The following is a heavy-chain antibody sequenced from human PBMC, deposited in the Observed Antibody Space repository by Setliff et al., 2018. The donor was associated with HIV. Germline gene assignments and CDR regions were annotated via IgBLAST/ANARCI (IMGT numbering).Heavy chain of an antibody. CDR2: INHRGST. D-gene: IGHD3-22*01. Sequence: SQTLSLPCAVSSGSFSGYRWTWIRQPPGKGLEWIGEINHRGSTTYNPSLRSRVTISVDTSKNQFSLKLNSVTAADTAVYYCARGDYYDSTGYEGLDSWGRGTLVTVSS. J-gene: IGHJ4*02. CDR3: ARGDYYDSTGYEGLDS. CDR1: SGSFSGYR. V-gene: IGHV4-34*01.